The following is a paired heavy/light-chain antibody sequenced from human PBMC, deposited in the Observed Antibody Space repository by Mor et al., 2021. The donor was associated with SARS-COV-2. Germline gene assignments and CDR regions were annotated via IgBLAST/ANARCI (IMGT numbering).Light chain of an antibody. CDR2: VTS. V-gene: IGKV1-NL1*01. Sequence: DIQMTQSPSSLSASVGDRVTITCRASQDISNSLAWYQQKPGKAPKLLLYVTSRLETGVPSRFSGSGSGTDYALTISSLQPEDFASYYCQQGYSTPPTFGQGTKVDIK. CDR1: QDISNS. J-gene: IGKJ1*01. CDR3: QQGYSTPPT.
Heavy chain of an antibody. Sequence: QVQLVQSGAGVKKPGSSVKVSCKASGGTISSYAISWVRQAPGQGLEWMGVIIPIFGTPNYAQRFQGRVTITADESSSTAYMELSSLTSEDTAVYFCAGRSYSDHVPASIHYFDHWGQGTLVTVSS. CDR1: GGTISSYA. V-gene: IGHV1-69*01. CDR2: IIPIFGTP. D-gene: IGHD4-17*01. CDR3: AGRSYSDHVPASIHYFDH. J-gene: IGHJ4*02.